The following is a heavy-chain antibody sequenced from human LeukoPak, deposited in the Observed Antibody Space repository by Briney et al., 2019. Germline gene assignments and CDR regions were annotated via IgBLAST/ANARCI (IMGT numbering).Heavy chain of an antibody. CDR2: IYRGDSDT. V-gene: IGHV5-51*01. Sequence: GESLQISCKGSGYIFTSYWSGWVRQLPGKGLEWMGIIYRGDSDTRYSPSFQGQVTISADKSISTAYLQWSSLKASDTAMYYCARQPTGGAFDIWGQGTMVTVSS. CDR1: GYIFTSYW. CDR3: ARQPTGGAFDI. D-gene: IGHD1-14*01. J-gene: IGHJ3*02.